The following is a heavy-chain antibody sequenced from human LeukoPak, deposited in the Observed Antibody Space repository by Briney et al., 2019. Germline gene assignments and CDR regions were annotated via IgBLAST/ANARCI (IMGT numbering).Heavy chain of an antibody. Sequence: GGSLRLSCAASGFTFRSYWMHWVRQVPGKGLVWVSRINSDASSTNYADSVKGRFTISRDNAKNTLYLQMNSLRAEDTAVYYCTRVRGYDFDFWGQGTLVTVSS. D-gene: IGHD5-12*01. J-gene: IGHJ4*02. V-gene: IGHV3-74*01. CDR1: GFTFRSYW. CDR2: INSDASST. CDR3: TRVRGYDFDF.